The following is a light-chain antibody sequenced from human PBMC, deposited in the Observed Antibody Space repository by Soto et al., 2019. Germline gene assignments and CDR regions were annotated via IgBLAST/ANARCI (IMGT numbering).Light chain of an antibody. J-gene: IGLJ1*01. CDR2: MND. CDR3: ASWDDSLSGYV. Sequence: QSVLTQPPSASGNPGQRLTISCSGSTANILRNYVYWYRQLPGTAPRLLISMNDQRPSGVPDRFSGSKSGTSASLAISGLRSGDEADYYCASWDDSLSGYVFXTGTKLTVL. V-gene: IGLV1-47*01. CDR1: TANILRNY.